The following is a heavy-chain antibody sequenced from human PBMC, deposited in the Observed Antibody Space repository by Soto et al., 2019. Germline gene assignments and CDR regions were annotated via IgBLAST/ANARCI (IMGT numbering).Heavy chain of an antibody. V-gene: IGHV3-43*01. CDR2: ISWDGDTT. CDR1: GFTFDDYT. Sequence: PGGSLRLSCAASGFTFDDYTFHWVRQAPGKGLEWVSLISWDGDTTFYTDSVKGRFTISRDNSKNSLYLQMNSLRTEDTALYYCAKAMYANHDYGLIDYWGQGTLVTVSS. CDR3: AKAMYANHDYGLIDY. D-gene: IGHD4-17*01. J-gene: IGHJ4*02.